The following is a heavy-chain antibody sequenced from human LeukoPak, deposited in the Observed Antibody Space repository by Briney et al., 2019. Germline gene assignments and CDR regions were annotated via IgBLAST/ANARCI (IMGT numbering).Heavy chain of an antibody. J-gene: IGHJ4*02. V-gene: IGHV1-2*02. CDR1: GYTHTGYY. CDR2: INPNSGGT. CDR3: AREGAGRNDY. D-gene: IGHD1-1*01. Sequence: ASVKVSCKASGYTHTGYYMHWVRQAPGQGLEWMGWINPNSGGTNYAQKFQGRVTMTRDTSINTAYMELSRLESDDSAVYYCAREGAGRNDYWGQGTLVTVSS.